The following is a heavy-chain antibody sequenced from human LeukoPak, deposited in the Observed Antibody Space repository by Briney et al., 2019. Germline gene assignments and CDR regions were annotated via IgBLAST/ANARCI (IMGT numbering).Heavy chain of an antibody. CDR1: GYTFTTDY. D-gene: IGHD3-10*01. Sequence: GASVKVSCKASGYTFTTDYIHWVRQAPGQGLEWMGIINPSGGSTTYAQKFQGRVIMTGDTFTSTVYMELRSLRSEDTAVYYCARARGSGSYYGHDYYYYYYMDVWGQGTTVTVSS. V-gene: IGHV1-46*01. J-gene: IGHJ6*03. CDR3: ARARGSGSYYGHDYYYYYYMDV. CDR2: INPSGGST.